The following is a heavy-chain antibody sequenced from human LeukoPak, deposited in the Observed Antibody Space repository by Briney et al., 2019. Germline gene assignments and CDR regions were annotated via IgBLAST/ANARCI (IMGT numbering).Heavy chain of an antibody. CDR1: GGSISSYY. CDR3: ARRLDSGWYEAFDY. J-gene: IGHJ4*02. V-gene: IGHV4-59*08. CDR2: IYYSGST. D-gene: IGHD6-19*01. Sequence: PSETLSLTCTVSGGSISSYYWSWIRQPPGKGLEWIGYIYYSGSTSYNPSLKSRVTMSVDTSKNQFSLKLSSVTAADTAVYYCARRLDSGWYEAFDYWGQGTLVTVSS.